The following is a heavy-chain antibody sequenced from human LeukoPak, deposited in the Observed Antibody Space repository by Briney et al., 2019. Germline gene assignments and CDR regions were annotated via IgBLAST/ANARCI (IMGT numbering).Heavy chain of an antibody. CDR1: GGTFSSYA. D-gene: IGHD6-19*01. J-gene: IGHJ4*02. Sequence: SVKVSCKASGGTFSSYAISWVRQAPGQGLEWMGRIIPILGIANYAQKFQGRVTMTTDTSTSTAYMELRSLRSDDTAVYYCARDIALMFGSSGWQSFDYWGQGTLVTVSS. V-gene: IGHV1-69*04. CDR3: ARDIALMFGSSGWQSFDY. CDR2: IIPILGIA.